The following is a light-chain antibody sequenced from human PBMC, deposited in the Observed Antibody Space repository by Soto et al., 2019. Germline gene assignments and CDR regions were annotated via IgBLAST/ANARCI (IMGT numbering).Light chain of an antibody. CDR1: QSVGSY. V-gene: IGKV3-11*01. Sequence: EIVLTQSPATLSLSPGERATLSCRASQSVGSYLGWYQHKPGQAPRLLIYDASNRAPGIPARFSGSGSGTDFPLTISSLEPEDFAVYYCQQRSNWPRVTFGQGTKLEIK. J-gene: IGKJ2*01. CDR3: QQRSNWPRVT. CDR2: DAS.